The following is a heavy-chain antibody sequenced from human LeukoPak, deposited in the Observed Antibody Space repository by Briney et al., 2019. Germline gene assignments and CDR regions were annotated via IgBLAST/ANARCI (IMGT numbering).Heavy chain of an antibody. Sequence: PGGSLRLSCAASGFTFSSYGMHWVRQAPGKGLEWVASISYDGNNQFYVDSVKGRFSISRDTSRNTLYLQMSSLRDEDTAVYYCVKDQDSTGYSYGSYYFDPWGQGTPVTVSS. V-gene: IGHV3-30*18. CDR3: VKDQDSTGYSYGSYYFDP. CDR2: ISYDGNNQ. D-gene: IGHD5-18*01. CDR1: GFTFSSYG. J-gene: IGHJ4*02.